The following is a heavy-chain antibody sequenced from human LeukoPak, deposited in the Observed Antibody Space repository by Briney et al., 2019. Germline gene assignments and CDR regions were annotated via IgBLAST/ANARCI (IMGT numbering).Heavy chain of an antibody. D-gene: IGHD3-22*01. CDR2: IYTSGST. V-gene: IGHV4-4*07. J-gene: IGHJ3*02. CDR3: ARDTYYYDSSGYWPAFDI. CDR1: GGSISSYY. Sequence: KSSETLSLTCTVSGGSISSYYWSWIRQPAGKGLEWIGRIYTSGSTNYNPSLKSRVTMSVDTSKNQFSLKLSSVTAADTAVYYCARDTYYYDSSGYWPAFDIWGQGTMSPSLQ.